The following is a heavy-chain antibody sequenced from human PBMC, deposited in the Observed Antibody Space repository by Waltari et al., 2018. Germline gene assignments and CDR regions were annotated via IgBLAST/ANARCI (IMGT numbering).Heavy chain of an antibody. CDR3: AKYYYDGSGYYFDY. CDR1: GFSFRDDW. CDR2: IKQDGSEK. V-gene: IGHV3-7*01. Sequence: EVQLVESGGGLVQPGGSMRLSCPTPGFSFRDDWMAWVRQAPGKGLEWVANIKQDGSEKGYVDSVKGRFTISRDNAKTSLYLQMGSLRAEDTAVYYCAKYYYDGSGYYFDYWGRGTLVTVSS. D-gene: IGHD3-22*01. J-gene: IGHJ4*02.